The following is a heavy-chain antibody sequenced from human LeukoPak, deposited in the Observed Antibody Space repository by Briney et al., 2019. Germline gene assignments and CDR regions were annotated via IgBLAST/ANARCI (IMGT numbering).Heavy chain of an antibody. CDR3: ATHYGSGTYKLGY. CDR1: GYIFITYW. D-gene: IGHD3-10*01. V-gene: IGHV5-10-1*01. Sequence: PGASLKISCQGSGYIFITYWISCVRHLPGKGLEWMGRIDPTDSSTKYSPSFQGHVTISADKSISTAYLQWRILKASDTAMYYCATHYGSGTYKLGYWGQGTLVTVSS. J-gene: IGHJ4*02. CDR2: IDPTDSST.